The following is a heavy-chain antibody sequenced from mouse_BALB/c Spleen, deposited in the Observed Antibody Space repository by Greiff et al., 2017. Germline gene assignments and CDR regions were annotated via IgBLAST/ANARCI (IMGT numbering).Heavy chain of an antibody. CDR1: GFTFSSYA. V-gene: IGHV5-6-5*01. D-gene: IGHD1-1*01. CDR2: ISSGGST. J-gene: IGHJ1*01. CDR3: ARGRDYYGSSYGYFDV. Sequence: EVNLVESGGGLVKPGGSLKLSCAASGFTFSSYAMSWVRQTPEKRLEWVASISSGGSTYYPDSVKGRFTISRDNARNILYLQMSSLRSEDTAMYYCARGRDYYGSSYGYFDVWGAGTTVTVSS.